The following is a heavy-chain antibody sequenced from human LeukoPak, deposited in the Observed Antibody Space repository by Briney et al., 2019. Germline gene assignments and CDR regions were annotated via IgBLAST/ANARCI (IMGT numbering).Heavy chain of an antibody. CDR2: IKQDGSEK. CDR1: GFTFSSYW. J-gene: IGHJ3*02. V-gene: IGHV3-7*03. CDR3: ARDPGRWSDAFDI. D-gene: IGHD6-13*01. Sequence: GGSLRLSCAASGFTFSSYWMSWVRQAPGKGLEWVANIKQDGSEKYYVDSVKGRFTISRDNAKNSLYLQVNSLRAEDTAVYYCARDPGRWSDAFDIWGQGTMVTVSS.